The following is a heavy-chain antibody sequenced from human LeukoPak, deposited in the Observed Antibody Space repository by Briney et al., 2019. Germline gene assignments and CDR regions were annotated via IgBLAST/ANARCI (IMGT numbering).Heavy chain of an antibody. V-gene: IGHV3-23*01. D-gene: IGHD4-17*01. Sequence: GGSLRLSCAASGFTFSSYAMSWVRQAPGKGLEWVSSISDSGGTTYYADSVQGRFTISRDNSKNTLYLQMNSLRADNTAVYHCAKRPDYGASPGYFDYWGQGTLVTVSS. J-gene: IGHJ4*02. CDR3: AKRPDYGASPGYFDY. CDR1: GFTFSSYA. CDR2: ISDSGGTT.